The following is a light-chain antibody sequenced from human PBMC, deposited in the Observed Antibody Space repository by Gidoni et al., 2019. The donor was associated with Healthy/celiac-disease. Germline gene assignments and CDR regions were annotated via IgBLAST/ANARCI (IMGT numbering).Light chain of an antibody. Sequence: EIVLPQSPGTLSLSPGERATLSCRASQSVSSSYLSWYQQKPGQAPRLLIYGASSRATSIPDRFSGSGCGTDFTLTISRLEPEDFAVYYCQQYGSSLSITFGQGTRLEIK. CDR3: QQYGSSLSIT. V-gene: IGKV3-20*01. CDR2: GAS. CDR1: QSVSSSY. J-gene: IGKJ5*01.